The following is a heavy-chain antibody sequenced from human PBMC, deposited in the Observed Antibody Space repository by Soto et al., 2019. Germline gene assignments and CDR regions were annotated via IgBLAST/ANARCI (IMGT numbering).Heavy chain of an antibody. J-gene: IGHJ4*02. CDR1: GFTFSSYA. CDR2: ISYDGSNK. V-gene: IGHV3-30-3*01. Sequence: GGSLRLSCAASGFTFSSYAMHWVRQAPGKGLEWVAVISYDGSNKYYADSVKGRFTISRDNSKNTLYLQMNSLRAEDTAVYYCARGFFSYDSSCDYWGQGTLVTVSS. CDR3: ARGFFSYDSSCDY. D-gene: IGHD3-22*01.